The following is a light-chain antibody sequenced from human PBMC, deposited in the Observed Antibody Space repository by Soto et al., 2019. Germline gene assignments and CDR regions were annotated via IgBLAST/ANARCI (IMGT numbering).Light chain of an antibody. V-gene: IGKV3-15*01. Sequence: EIVMTQSPATLSVSPGERATLSCRASQSVSSNLAWYQQKPGQAPRLLIYGASTRATGIPARFSGSGSGTEFTLTISSLQSEDFAVYICQQYGTSPRTFGQGTRLEI. CDR2: GAS. CDR3: QQYGTSPRT. CDR1: QSVSSN. J-gene: IGKJ5*01.